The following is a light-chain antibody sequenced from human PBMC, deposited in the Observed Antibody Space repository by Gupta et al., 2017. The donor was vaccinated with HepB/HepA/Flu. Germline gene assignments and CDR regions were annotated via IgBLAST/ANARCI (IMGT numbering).Light chain of an antibody. CDR3: QQRSSWPPIT. J-gene: IGKJ4*01. Sequence: EVVLTQFPDNLSFSPGESATLSCRASQSINIYLAWYQQRPGQAPRLLIYDATNRAPGVPASFSGSGSGTDFTLTISSREPEDFSVYYCQQRSSWPPITFGGGTKVEI. CDR2: DAT. V-gene: IGKV3-11*01. CDR1: QSINIY.